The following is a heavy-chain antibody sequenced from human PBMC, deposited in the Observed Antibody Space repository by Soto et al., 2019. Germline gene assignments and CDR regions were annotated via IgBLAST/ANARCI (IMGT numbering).Heavy chain of an antibody. CDR2: INHIGST. V-gene: IGHV4-34*01. CDR3: ARGGGYSGYG. D-gene: IGHD5-12*01. CDR1: VVSFRGDY. J-gene: IGHJ4*02. Sequence: SETLSLTCAAKVVSFRGDYTTWIRQPPGKGREVIGEINHIGSTNFNPSLKSRVTISVDTSKNQFSLKLSSVTAAHSAVYYCARGGGYSGYGWGQGTLVTVSS.